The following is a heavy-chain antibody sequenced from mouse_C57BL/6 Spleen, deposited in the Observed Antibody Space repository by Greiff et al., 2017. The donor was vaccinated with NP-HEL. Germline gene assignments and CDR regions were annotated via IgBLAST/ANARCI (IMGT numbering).Heavy chain of an antibody. CDR2: INPSTGGT. CDR3: ARLTRDGYYPFAY. Sequence: EVQLQQSGPELVKPGASVKISCKASGYSFTGYYMNWVKQSPEKSLEWIGEINPSTGGTTYNQKFKAKATLTVDKSSSTAYMQLKSLTSEDSAVYYCARLTRDGYYPFAYWGQGTLVTVSA. J-gene: IGHJ3*01. D-gene: IGHD2-3*01. CDR1: GYSFTGYY. V-gene: IGHV1-42*01.